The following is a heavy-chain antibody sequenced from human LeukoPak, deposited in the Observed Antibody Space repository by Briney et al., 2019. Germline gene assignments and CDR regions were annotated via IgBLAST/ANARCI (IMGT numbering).Heavy chain of an antibody. CDR3: AAGWEGITFLYYYDSSGYYFDY. V-gene: IGHV3-23*01. J-gene: IGHJ4*02. Sequence: GGSLRLSCAASGFTFSSYVMSWVRQAPGKGLEWVSAISGSDGSTYYADSVKGRFTISRDNSKNTLYLQMNSLRAEDTAVYYCAAGWEGITFLYYYDSSGYYFDYWGQGTLVTVSS. D-gene: IGHD3-22*01. CDR2: ISGSDGST. CDR1: GFTFSSYV.